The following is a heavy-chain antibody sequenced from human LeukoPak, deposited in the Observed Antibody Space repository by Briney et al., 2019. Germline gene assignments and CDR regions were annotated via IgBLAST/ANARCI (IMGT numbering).Heavy chain of an antibody. CDR3: ARHERVLWSSSGSYDY. J-gene: IGHJ4*02. V-gene: IGHV4-39*01. CDR2: IYYSGST. D-gene: IGHD6-19*01. Sequence: SETLSLTCTVSGGSISSSSYYWGWTRQPPGKGLEWIGSIYYSGSTYYNPSRESRVTISVATSKNQFPLTLSSVTAADTAVYYCARHERVLWSSSGSYDYWGQGTLVTVSS. CDR1: GGSISSSSYY.